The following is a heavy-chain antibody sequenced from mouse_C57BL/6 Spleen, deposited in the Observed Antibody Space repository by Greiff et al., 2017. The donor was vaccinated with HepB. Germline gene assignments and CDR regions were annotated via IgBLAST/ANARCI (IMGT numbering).Heavy chain of an antibody. CDR2: IYPGDGDT. Sequence: QVQLKESGAELVKPGASVKISCKASGYAFSSYWMNWVKQRPGKGLEWIGQIYPGDGDTNYNGKFKGKATLTADKSSSTAYMQLSSLTSEDSAVYFCARRWDGRFDYWGQGTTLTVSS. CDR1: GYAFSSYW. J-gene: IGHJ2*01. V-gene: IGHV1-80*01. D-gene: IGHD4-1*01. CDR3: ARRWDGRFDY.